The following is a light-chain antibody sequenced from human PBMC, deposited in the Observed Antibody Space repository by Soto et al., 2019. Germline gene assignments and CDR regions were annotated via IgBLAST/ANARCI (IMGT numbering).Light chain of an antibody. V-gene: IGKV1-9*01. J-gene: IGKJ4*01. CDR2: TAS. CDR3: QQLKSYPLT. CDR1: QGMSTY. Sequence: DIQLTQSPSFLSASVGDRVTITCLATQGMSTYLAWYQQKPGKAPKLLIYTASTLQSGVPSRFSGSGSGTEFTLTISSLQPEDFATDYCQQLKSYPLTFGGGTKVEIK.